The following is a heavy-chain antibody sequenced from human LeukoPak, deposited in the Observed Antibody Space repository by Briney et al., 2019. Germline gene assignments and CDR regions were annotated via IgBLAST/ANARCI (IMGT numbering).Heavy chain of an antibody. CDR1: GFTFDDYG. CDR2: INWNGGST. Sequence: PGGSLRLSCAASGFTFDDYGMSWVRQAPGKGLEWVSGINWNGGSTGYADSVKGRFTISRDNAKNSLYLQMNSLRAEDTALYYCARPSTKYGSGSYYNAWGQGTLVTVSS. D-gene: IGHD3-10*01. J-gene: IGHJ5*02. V-gene: IGHV3-20*04. CDR3: ARPSTKYGSGSYYNA.